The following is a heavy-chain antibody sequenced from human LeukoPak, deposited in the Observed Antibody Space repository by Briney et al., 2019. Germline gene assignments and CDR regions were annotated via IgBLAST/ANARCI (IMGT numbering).Heavy chain of an antibody. V-gene: IGHV4-38-2*02. CDR1: GYSISSGYY. J-gene: IGHJ4*02. CDR3: ARHRKRWLQLRGFDY. Sequence: SETLSLTCTVSGYSISSGYYWGWIRQPPGKGLEWIGSIYHSGSTNYNPSLKSRLTVSVDTSKNQFSLKLTSVTAADTAVYYCARHRKRWLQLRGFDYWGQGTLVTVSS. CDR2: IYHSGST. D-gene: IGHD5-24*01.